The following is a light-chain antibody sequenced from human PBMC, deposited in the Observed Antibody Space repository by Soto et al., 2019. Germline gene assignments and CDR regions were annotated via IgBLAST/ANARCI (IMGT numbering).Light chain of an antibody. J-gene: IGKJ2*01. CDR1: QTVFHTSYSKDF. Sequence: DIVMTQSPDSLSVSLGERATINCESSQTVFHTSYSKDFLAWYQQKAGQPPKLLFYWASTRESGVPARFSGGGSGTDFSLTISSQQPEDVAVYYCQQYYSSVTFGQGTKLEIK. V-gene: IGKV4-1*01. CDR2: WAS. CDR3: QQYYSSVT.